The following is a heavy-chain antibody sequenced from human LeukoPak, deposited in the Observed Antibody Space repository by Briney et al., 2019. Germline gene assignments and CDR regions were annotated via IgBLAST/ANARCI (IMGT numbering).Heavy chain of an antibody. Sequence: GGSLRLSCAASGFTFDDYAMHWVRQAPGKGLEWVSGISWNSGSIGYGDSVKGRFTISRDNAKKSLYLQMNSLRTEDTALYYCAKDLSRWGSYRSDAFDIWGQGTMVTVSS. D-gene: IGHD3-16*02. CDR1: GFTFDDYA. J-gene: IGHJ3*02. CDR3: AKDLSRWGSYRSDAFDI. V-gene: IGHV3-9*01. CDR2: ISWNSGSI.